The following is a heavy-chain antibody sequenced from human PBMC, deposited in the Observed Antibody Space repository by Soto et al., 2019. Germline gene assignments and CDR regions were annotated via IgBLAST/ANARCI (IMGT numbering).Heavy chain of an antibody. J-gene: IGHJ6*02. CDR3: AGGGVRGVITRTRDFYGMDV. Sequence: GESLKISCKGSGYSFTSYWIGWVRQMPGKGLEWMGIIYPGDSDTRYSPSFQGQVTISADKSISTAYLQWSSLKASDTAMYYCAGGGVRGVITRTRDFYGMDVWGQGTTVTVSS. CDR1: GYSFTSYW. CDR2: IYPGDSDT. D-gene: IGHD3-10*01. V-gene: IGHV5-51*01.